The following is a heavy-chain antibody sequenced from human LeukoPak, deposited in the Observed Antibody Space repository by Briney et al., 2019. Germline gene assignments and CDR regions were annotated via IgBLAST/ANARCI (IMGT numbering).Heavy chain of an antibody. CDR2: ISSSGGST. V-gene: IGHV3-23*01. J-gene: IGHJ3*02. CDR1: GFTFSSYA. CDR3: ANNRELSTGDAFDI. D-gene: IGHD3-16*02. Sequence: GGSLRLSCAASGFTFSSYAMNWVRQAPGKGLEWVSGISSSGGSTSYADSVKGRFTISRDNSKNTLYLQMNSLRAEDTAVYYCANNRELSTGDAFDIWGQGTMVTVSS.